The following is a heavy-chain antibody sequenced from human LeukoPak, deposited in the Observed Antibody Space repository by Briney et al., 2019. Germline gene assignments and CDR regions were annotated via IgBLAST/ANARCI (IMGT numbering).Heavy chain of an antibody. CDR1: GFTFSS. Sequence: PGRSLRLSCAASGFTFSSVRQAPGKGLEWVAVISHDGSNNYYADSVKGRFTISRDGSKNTLYLQMDSLRAEDSAVYYCARDWEGLLNWFDPWGQGTLVTVSS. CDR3: ARDWEGLLNWFDP. V-gene: IGHV3-30*04. CDR2: ISHDGSNN. J-gene: IGHJ5*02. D-gene: IGHD1-26*01.